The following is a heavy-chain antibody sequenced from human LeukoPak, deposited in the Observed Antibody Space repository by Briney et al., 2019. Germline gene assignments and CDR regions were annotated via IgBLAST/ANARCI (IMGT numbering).Heavy chain of an antibody. Sequence: ASVKVSCKASGYTFTRNDISWVRQATGQGLEWMGWVNPNSGNTGYAQKFQGRVTITRNTSISTAYMELSSLRSEDTAVYYCARADCGGVCVGIDYWGQGTLVTVSS. D-gene: IGHD2-21*01. J-gene: IGHJ4*02. CDR2: VNPNSGNT. V-gene: IGHV1-8*03. CDR1: GYTFTRND. CDR3: ARADCGGVCVGIDY.